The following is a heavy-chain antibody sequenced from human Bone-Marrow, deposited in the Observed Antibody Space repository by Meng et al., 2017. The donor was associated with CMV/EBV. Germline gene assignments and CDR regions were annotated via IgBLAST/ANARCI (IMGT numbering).Heavy chain of an antibody. V-gene: IGHV3-21*01. D-gene: IGHD4-23*01. J-gene: IGHJ4*02. CDR3: ARGHYGGAYYFDY. CDR1: GFTFSSYS. Sequence: GGSLRLSCAASGFTFSSYSMNWVRQAPGKGLEWVSSISSSSSDIYYADSVTGRFTISRDNAKNSLYLQMNSLRAEDTAVYYCARGHYGGAYYFDYWGQGTLVAVSS. CDR2: ISSSSSDI.